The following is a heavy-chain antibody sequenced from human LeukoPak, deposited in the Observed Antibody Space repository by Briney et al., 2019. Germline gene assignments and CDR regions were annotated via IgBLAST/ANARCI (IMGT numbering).Heavy chain of an antibody. Sequence: GGSLRLSCAASGFTFSNAWMSWVRQAPGKGLEWVGRIKSKTDGGTTDYAAPVKGRFTISRDDSKNTLYLQMNSLKTEDTAVYYCTTPGRYFDWLFPTAYWGQGTLVTASS. CDR3: TTPGRYFDWLFPTAY. CDR2: IKSKTDGGTT. J-gene: IGHJ4*02. CDR1: GFTFSNAW. D-gene: IGHD3-9*01. V-gene: IGHV3-15*01.